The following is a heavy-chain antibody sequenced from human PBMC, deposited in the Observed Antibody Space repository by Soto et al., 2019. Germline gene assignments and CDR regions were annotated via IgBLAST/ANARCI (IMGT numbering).Heavy chain of an antibody. V-gene: IGHV3-21*01. J-gene: IGHJ4*02. CDR1: GFTFSRYS. D-gene: IGHD3-22*01. CDR3: AIDSSHGYDCTGYYFDY. CDR2: ISSSSSYI. Sequence: GGSLRLSCAASGFTFSRYSMNWVRQAPGKGLEWVSSISSSSSYIYYADSVKGRFTISRDNAKNSLYLQMNSLRAEEPAVYYCAIDSSHGYDCTGYYFDYWGQGTQATVSS.